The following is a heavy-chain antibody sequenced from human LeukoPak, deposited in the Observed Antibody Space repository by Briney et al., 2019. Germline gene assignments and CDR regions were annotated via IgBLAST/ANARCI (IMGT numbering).Heavy chain of an antibody. V-gene: IGHV5-51*01. CDR2: IYPRDSDT. D-gene: IGHD3-22*01. CDR1: EYTFTNYW. J-gene: IGHJ4*02. CDR3: ARSTSAYYSADY. Sequence: GESVKISCKGSEYTFTNYWIGWVRQTSDKGLELVAFIYPRDSDTRYNPSFQGQVTISADKSTNTAYLQWSSLQASDTAMYYCARSTSAYYSADYWGQGTLVTVSP.